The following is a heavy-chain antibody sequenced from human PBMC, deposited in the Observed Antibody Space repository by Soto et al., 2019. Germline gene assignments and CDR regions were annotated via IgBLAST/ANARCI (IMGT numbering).Heavy chain of an antibody. CDR1: GFTVNNNY. D-gene: IGHD3-22*01. CDR3: ARASYYYDSRGYYYRYYFDY. V-gene: IGHV3-66*01. CDR2: IYSGGST. J-gene: IGHJ4*02. Sequence: GGSLRLSCAASGFTVNNNYMSWVRRAPGKGLEWVSVIYSGGSTYYADSVMGRFTISRDNSKNTVHLQMNSLRAEDTAVYYCARASYYYDSRGYYYRYYFDYWGQGALVTVSS.